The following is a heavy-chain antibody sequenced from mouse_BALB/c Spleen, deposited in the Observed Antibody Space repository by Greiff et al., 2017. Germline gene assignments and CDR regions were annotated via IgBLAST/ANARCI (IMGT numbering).Heavy chain of an antibody. J-gene: IGHJ2*01. D-gene: IGHD1-1*01. V-gene: IGHV5-6*01. Sequence: EVQRVESGGGLVKPGGSLKLSCAASGFTFSSYAMSWVRQSPEKRLEWVATISDGGSYTYYPDSVKGRFTISRDNAKNNLYLQMSSLKSEDTAMYYCARDPIYYGSSQYYFDYWGQGTTLTVSS. CDR3: ARDPIYYGSSQYYFDY. CDR1: GFTFSSYA. CDR2: ISDGGSYT.